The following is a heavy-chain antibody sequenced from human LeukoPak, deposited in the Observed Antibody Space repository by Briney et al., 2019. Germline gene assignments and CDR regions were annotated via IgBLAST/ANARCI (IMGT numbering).Heavy chain of an antibody. J-gene: IGHJ6*03. CDR3: AREYSGSYYGDYYYYMDV. CDR1: GYTFTGYC. Sequence: GASVKVSCKASGYTFTGYCMHWVRQAPGQGLEWMGWINPNSGGTNYAQKFQGRVTMTRDTSISTAYMELSRLRSDDTAVYYCAREYSGSYYGDYYYYMDVWGKGTTVTVSS. V-gene: IGHV1-2*02. D-gene: IGHD1-26*01. CDR2: INPNSGGT.